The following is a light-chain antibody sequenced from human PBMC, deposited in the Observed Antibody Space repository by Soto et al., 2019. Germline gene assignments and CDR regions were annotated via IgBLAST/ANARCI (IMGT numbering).Light chain of an antibody. CDR3: LESSSALT. V-gene: IGKV1-39*01. J-gene: IGKJ5*01. CDR1: QSISRY. Sequence: DIQMTQSPSSLSASVGDRVATTCRASQSISRYLSWYQQKPGKAPKLLIYLASSLQSGVPSRLSGSGSGTDFTLTIRSLQPEDVATYYCLESSSALTFGQGTRLEIK. CDR2: LAS.